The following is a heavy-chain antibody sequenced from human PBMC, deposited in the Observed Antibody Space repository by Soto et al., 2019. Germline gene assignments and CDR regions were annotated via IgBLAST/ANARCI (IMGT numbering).Heavy chain of an antibody. V-gene: IGHV1-69*01. Sequence: QVQLVQSGAEVKKNGSSVKVSCKASGDTFSSYAISWVRQAPGQGLEWMGGIIPIFGTANYAQKFQGRVTITADESTSTAYMAVSSLRSEDTAVYYCSRDRSGYRSTASPMDVWGQGTTVTVSS. J-gene: IGHJ6*02. CDR1: GDTFSSYA. CDR3: SRDRSGYRSTASPMDV. D-gene: IGHD3-22*01. CDR2: IIPIFGTA.